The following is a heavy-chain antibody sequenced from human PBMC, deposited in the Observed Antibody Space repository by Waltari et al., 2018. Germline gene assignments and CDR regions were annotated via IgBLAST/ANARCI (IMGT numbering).Heavy chain of an antibody. Sequence: QVQLQESGPGLVKPSQTLSLTCTVSGASVSGGSYFWNWIRQPAGKGLEWIWRIYTTGRTDYNTSLPSRVTISADTSKNGLSLKMSSVTAADTAVYYCARSGYDSTEGWLDPWGPGTLVTVSS. D-gene: IGHD3-22*01. V-gene: IGHV4-61*02. CDR3: ARSGYDSTEGWLDP. CDR2: IYTTGRT. J-gene: IGHJ5*02. CDR1: GASVSGGSYF.